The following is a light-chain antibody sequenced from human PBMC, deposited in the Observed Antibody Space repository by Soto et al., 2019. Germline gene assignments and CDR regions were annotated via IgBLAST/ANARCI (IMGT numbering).Light chain of an antibody. J-gene: IGKJ3*01. Sequence: EIVMTQSPATLSVSPGERATLSCRASQSISSNLAWYQQKPGQAPRLLVFRTSSRATGFPARFSGSGSGTEFNLTISSLQSEVFGVYYCQQYDNSALFGPGTKVDIK. CDR2: RTS. CDR1: QSISSN. V-gene: IGKV3-15*01. CDR3: QQYDNSAL.